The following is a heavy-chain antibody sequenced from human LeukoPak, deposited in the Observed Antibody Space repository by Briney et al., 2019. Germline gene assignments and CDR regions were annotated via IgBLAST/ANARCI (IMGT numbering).Heavy chain of an antibody. CDR2: IYYTGDT. CDR1: GASISSHY. D-gene: IGHD1-7*01. CDR3: ARRYNWDFVWFDP. J-gene: IGHJ5*02. V-gene: IGHV4-59*11. Sequence: SETLSLTCTVSGASISSHYWNWIRQPPGRGLEWIGYIYYTGDTTYNSSLKSRATMSIDTSKNQFALKLSSVTAADTAVYYCARRYNWDFVWFDPWGQGTLVTVSS.